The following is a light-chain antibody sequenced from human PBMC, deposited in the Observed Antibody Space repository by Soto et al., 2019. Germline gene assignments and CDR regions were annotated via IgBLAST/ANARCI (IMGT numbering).Light chain of an antibody. CDR1: SSDFGGYNF. Sequence: SARTQPRTVSGTPGHPVTVSCTGTSSDFGGYNFVSWYRHHPGKAPILMVYDVSERASGGPDRFSGSKSGNTASLTISGLQAEDEADYYCCSYAGTFYVFGTGTKVTV. CDR3: CSYAGTFYV. J-gene: IGLJ1*01. CDR2: DVS. V-gene: IGLV2-11*01.